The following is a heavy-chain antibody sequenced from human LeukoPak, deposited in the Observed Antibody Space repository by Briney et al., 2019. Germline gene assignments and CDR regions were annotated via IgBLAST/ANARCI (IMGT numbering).Heavy chain of an antibody. CDR1: GASLHGNY. V-gene: IGHV4-59*08. D-gene: IGHD3-10*01. Sequence: SETLSLTCTVSGASLHGNYWTWIRQPPGKGLEWIGYIDYNGNTKYNPSLQSRVTISVDTSKSQFFLKLNSVTAADTALYFCARMPGRSPDYRGQGTLVTVSS. CDR3: ARMPGRSPDY. CDR2: IDYNGNT. J-gene: IGHJ4*02.